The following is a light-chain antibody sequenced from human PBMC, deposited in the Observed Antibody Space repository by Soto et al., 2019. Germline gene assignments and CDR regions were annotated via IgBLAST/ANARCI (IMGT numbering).Light chain of an antibody. CDR1: QTISSW. J-gene: IGKJ4*01. CDR2: KAS. Sequence: DIQMTQSPSTLSGSVGDRFTITCRASQTISSWLAWYQQKPGKAPKLLIYKASSLESGVPSRFSGSGSGTEFTLTISSLQPDDFATYYCQQYNSFSLTFGGGTKVDIK. CDR3: QQYNSFSLT. V-gene: IGKV1-5*03.